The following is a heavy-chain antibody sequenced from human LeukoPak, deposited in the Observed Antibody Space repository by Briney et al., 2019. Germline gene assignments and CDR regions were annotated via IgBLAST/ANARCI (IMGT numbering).Heavy chain of an antibody. D-gene: IGHD6-13*01. Sequence: SETLSLTCTVSGGSISSYYWSWIRQSPGKGLEWIGYIYYSGSTNYNPSLKSRVTISVDTSKNQFSLKLSSVTAADTAVYYCARGHSSSSWDFQHWGQGTLVTVSS. CDR2: IYYSGST. J-gene: IGHJ1*01. CDR1: GGSISSYY. CDR3: ARGHSSSSWDFQH. V-gene: IGHV4-59*01.